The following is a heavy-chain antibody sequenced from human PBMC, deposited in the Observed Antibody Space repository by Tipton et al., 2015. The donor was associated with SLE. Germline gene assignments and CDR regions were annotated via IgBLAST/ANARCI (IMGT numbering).Heavy chain of an antibody. Sequence: SLRLSCAASGFTFNIHAMTWVRQAPGKGLEWVSHIDSGGITTNYADSVKGRFSISRDNVKNTLYLQMNSLRVEDSGVYYCSAWFNLWGQGTLVTVSS. J-gene: IGHJ5*02. CDR3: SAWFNL. V-gene: IGHV3-74*01. CDR2: IDSGGITT. CDR1: GFTFNIHA.